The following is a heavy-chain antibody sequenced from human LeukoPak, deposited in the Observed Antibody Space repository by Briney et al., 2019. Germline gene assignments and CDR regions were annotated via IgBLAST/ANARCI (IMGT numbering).Heavy chain of an antibody. CDR2: INWNGGST. D-gene: IGHD3-22*01. J-gene: IGHJ4*02. CDR1: GFTLDDYG. Sequence: PGGSLRLSCAASGFTLDDYGTSWVRQAPGKGLEWVSGINWNGGSTGYADSVKGRFTISRDNAKNSLYLQMNSLRAEDTALYYCARDSDSSGYYPYYFDYWGQGTLVTVSS. V-gene: IGHV3-20*04. CDR3: ARDSDSSGYYPYYFDY.